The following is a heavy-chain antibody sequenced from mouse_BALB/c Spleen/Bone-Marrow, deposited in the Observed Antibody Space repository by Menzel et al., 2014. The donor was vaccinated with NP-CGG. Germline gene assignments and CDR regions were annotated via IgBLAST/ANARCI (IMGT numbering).Heavy chain of an antibody. CDR1: GYTFSSNW. J-gene: IGHJ4*01. V-gene: IGHV1-9*01. CDR2: ILPASGST. Sequence: QVQLQQSGAELMKPGASVKISCKATGYTFSSNWIEWVKQRPGHGLEWIGEILPASGSTNYNEKFKGKATFTADTSSNTAYMQLSSLTSADAAVYYCGRCGVGLRRMDYGGQGTSLTVSS. D-gene: IGHD6-1*01. CDR3: GRCGVGLRRMDY.